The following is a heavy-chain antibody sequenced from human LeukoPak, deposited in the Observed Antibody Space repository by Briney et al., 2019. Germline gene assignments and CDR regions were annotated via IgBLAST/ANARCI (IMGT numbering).Heavy chain of an antibody. Sequence: SETLSLTCAVYGGSFSGYYWSWIRQPPGKGLEWIGEINHSGTTNYNPSLKSRVTISVDTSKNQFSLKLSSVTAADTAVYYCARWGSGWAYFDMWGQGTMVTVSS. CDR2: INHSGTT. D-gene: IGHD6-19*01. J-gene: IGHJ3*02. V-gene: IGHV4-34*01. CDR1: GGSFSGYY. CDR3: ARWGSGWAYFDM.